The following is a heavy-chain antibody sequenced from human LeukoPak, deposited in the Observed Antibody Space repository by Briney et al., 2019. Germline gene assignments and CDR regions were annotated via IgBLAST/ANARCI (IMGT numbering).Heavy chain of an antibody. CDR1: GFTFSGYW. Sequence: GGSLRLSCAASGFTFSGYWMHWVRQAPGKGLVWVSRINTDGGNTNYADSVKGRFTISRDNAKDTLYLQMNSLRAEDTAVYYCARDGGYYDSSGYYGGYFDYWGQGTLVTVSS. CDR3: ARDGGYYDSSGYYGGYFDY. V-gene: IGHV3-74*01. D-gene: IGHD3-22*01. CDR2: INTDGGNT. J-gene: IGHJ4*02.